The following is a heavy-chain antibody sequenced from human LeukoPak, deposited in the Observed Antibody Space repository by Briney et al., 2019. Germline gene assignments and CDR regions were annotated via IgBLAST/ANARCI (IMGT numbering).Heavy chain of an antibody. D-gene: IGHD1-26*01. CDR1: GFSFISYG. CDR3: AKDHIVGATTPFDF. Sequence: PGGSLRLSCAASGFSFISYGMHWVRQAPGKGLEWVGVISDDGRRKDYADSVKGRFTISRDKSTNTLYLQLNSLRAEDTAVYYCAKDHIVGATTPFDFWGQGSSVTVSS. V-gene: IGHV3-30*18. J-gene: IGHJ4*02. CDR2: ISDDGRRK.